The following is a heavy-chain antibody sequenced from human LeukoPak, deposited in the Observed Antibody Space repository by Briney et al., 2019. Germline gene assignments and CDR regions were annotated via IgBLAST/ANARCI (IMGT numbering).Heavy chain of an antibody. V-gene: IGHV4-39*01. J-gene: IGHJ5*02. Sequence: SETLSLTCTVSGGSIRSSYYYWGWIRQPPGKGLEWIGSIYDSGSTYYNPSLKSRVTISVDTSKNQFSLKLNSVTAADTAVYYCARAPLRSHWFDPWGQGTLDTVSS. D-gene: IGHD3-3*01. CDR2: IYDSGST. CDR3: ARAPLRSHWFDP. CDR1: GGSIRSSYYY.